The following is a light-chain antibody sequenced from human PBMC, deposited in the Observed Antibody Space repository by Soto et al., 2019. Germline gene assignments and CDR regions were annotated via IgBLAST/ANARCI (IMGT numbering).Light chain of an antibody. CDR2: EVN. V-gene: IGLV2-8*01. J-gene: IGLJ1*01. CDR3: SSYAGSSNV. Sequence: QSVLTQPPSASGSPGQSVAISCTGTSSDVGGYNYVSWYQQHPGKAPKLMIYEVNKGPSGIPHRFSGSKSVNTASLTVYCIQAEDEVDYYCSSYAGSSNVVGTGTKVTVL. CDR1: SSDVGGYNY.